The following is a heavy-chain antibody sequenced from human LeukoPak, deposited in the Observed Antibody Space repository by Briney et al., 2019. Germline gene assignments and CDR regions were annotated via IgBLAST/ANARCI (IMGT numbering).Heavy chain of an antibody. D-gene: IGHD6-13*01. Sequence: SVKVSCKASGGTSSSYGLSWVRQAPGQGLEWMGAIIPILDTAHYAQKFQGRVTITADESTSTADMELSSLRSEDTAVYYCARRSVAAAGPLYYYYGMDVWGQGTTVTVSS. J-gene: IGHJ6*02. CDR1: GGTSSSYG. V-gene: IGHV1-69*01. CDR3: ARRSVAAAGPLYYYYGMDV. CDR2: IIPILDTA.